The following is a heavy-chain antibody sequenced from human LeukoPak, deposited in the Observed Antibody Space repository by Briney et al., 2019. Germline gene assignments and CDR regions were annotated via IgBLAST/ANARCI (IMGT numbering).Heavy chain of an antibody. CDR3: ARQVEGYSYGSVWAAFDM. CDR1: GFIVSSTY. Sequence: GGSLRLSCAASGFIVSSTYMGWVRQAPGKGLEWVSVFYSGSSTYYADSVKGRFTISRDNSKNTLYLQMHSLRAEDTAVYYCARQVEGYSYGSVWAAFDMWGQGTMVTVSS. V-gene: IGHV3-66*04. D-gene: IGHD5-18*01. CDR2: FYSGSST. J-gene: IGHJ3*02.